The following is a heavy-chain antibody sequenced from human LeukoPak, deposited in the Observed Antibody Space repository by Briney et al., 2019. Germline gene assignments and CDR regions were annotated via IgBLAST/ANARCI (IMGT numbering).Heavy chain of an antibody. J-gene: IGHJ4*02. D-gene: IGHD6-13*01. CDR2: ISGSGGST. V-gene: IGHV3-23*01. CDR1: GFTFSSYA. Sequence: PGGSLRLSCAASGFTFSSYAMSWVRQAPGKGLEWVSAISGSGGSTYYADSVKGRFTISRDNSKNTLYLQMNSLRAEDTAVYYCAKKDEWSSSWYGLDYWGQGTLVTVSS. CDR3: AKKDEWSSSWYGLDY.